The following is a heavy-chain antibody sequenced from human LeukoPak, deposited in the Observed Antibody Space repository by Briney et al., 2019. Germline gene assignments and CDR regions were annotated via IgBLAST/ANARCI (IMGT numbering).Heavy chain of an antibody. Sequence: ASVKVSCKASGYAFSTYGVTWVRQAPGQGLEWIGWIRGYSGDSEYAQKFQGRVTMTTDTSTSTAYMDLRSLRSDDTAVYYCASKWVTYYYNSSAYHYPTDVFDIWGQGTMVTVSS. J-gene: IGHJ3*02. CDR2: IRGYSGDS. CDR3: ASKWVTYYYNSSAYHYPTDVFDI. CDR1: GYAFSTYG. D-gene: IGHD3-22*01. V-gene: IGHV1-18*01.